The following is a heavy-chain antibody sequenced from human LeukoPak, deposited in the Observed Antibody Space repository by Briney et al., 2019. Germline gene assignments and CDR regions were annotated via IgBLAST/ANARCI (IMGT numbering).Heavy chain of an antibody. CDR1: GFTFSSYE. Sequence: GGSLRLSCAASGFTFSSYEMNWVRQAPGKGLEGVSYISSSGSTIYYADFVKGRFTISRDNAKNSLYLQMNSLRAEDTAVYYCARGRGKRAFDIWGQGTMVTVSS. CDR2: ISSSGSTI. V-gene: IGHV3-48*03. J-gene: IGHJ3*02. D-gene: IGHD4-23*01. CDR3: ARGRGKRAFDI.